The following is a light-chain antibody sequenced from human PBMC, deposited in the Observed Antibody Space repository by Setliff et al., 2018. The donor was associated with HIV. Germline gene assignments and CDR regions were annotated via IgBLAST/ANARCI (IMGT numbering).Light chain of an antibody. CDR3: SSYSINNLYV. V-gene: IGLV2-14*03. Sequence: QSVLTQPASVSGSPGQSITISCTGTSSDIGSSNFVSWYQQHPGKAPKVMIYNVDKRPSGVSNRFSGSKSGNTASLTISGLQTKDEADYYCSSYSINNLYVFATGTKVTVL. CDR2: NVD. J-gene: IGLJ1*01. CDR1: SSDIGSSNF.